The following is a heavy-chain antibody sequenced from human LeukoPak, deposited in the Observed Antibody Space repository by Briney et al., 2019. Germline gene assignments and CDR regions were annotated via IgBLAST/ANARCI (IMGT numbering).Heavy chain of an antibody. D-gene: IGHD3-9*01. V-gene: IGHV3-48*03. CDR1: GFTCSSYG. CDR2: ISSSGSTI. Sequence: GGSLRLSCAASGFTCSSYGMNWVRQAPGKGLEGVSYISSSGSTIYYADSVKGRFTISRDNAKNSLYLQMNSLRAEDTAVYYCATERNYDILTGYFDYWGQGTLVTVSS. J-gene: IGHJ4*02. CDR3: ATERNYDILTGYFDY.